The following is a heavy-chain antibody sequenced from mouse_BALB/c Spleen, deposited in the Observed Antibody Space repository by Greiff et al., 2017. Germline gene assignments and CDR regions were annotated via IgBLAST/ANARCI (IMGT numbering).Heavy chain of an antibody. Sequence: EVQLQQSGTVLARPGASVKMSCKASGYSFTSYWMHWVKQRPGQGLEWIGAIYPGNSDTSYNQKFKGKAKLTAVTSASTAYLELSSLTNEDSAVYYCTRSRFYYVMDYWGQGTSVTVSS. V-gene: IGHV1-5*01. CDR1: GYSFTSYW. CDR3: TRSRFYYVMDY. CDR2: IYPGNSDT. J-gene: IGHJ4*01.